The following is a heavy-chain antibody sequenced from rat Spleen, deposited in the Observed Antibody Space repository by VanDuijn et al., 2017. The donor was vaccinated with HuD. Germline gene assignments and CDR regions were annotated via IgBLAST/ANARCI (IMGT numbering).Heavy chain of an antibody. CDR1: GFTFSNYY. Sequence: EVQLVESGGGLVQPGRSLKLSCAASGFTFSNYYMAWVCQAPTKGLDWVAIISYDGGTTYYRDSVKGRFTISRDNAKSTLYLHMDSLRSEDTATYYCARQWDYWGQGVMVTVSS. V-gene: IGHV5-29*01. CDR3: ARQWDY. CDR2: ISYDGGTT. J-gene: IGHJ2*01.